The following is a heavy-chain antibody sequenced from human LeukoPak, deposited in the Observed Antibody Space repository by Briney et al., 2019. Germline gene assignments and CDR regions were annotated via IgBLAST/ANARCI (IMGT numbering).Heavy chain of an antibody. J-gene: IGHJ6*03. CDR1: GFTFSSYA. CDR3: AKCEDCSSTSCQRPVYYYYYMDV. Sequence: GGSLRLSCAASGFTFSSYAMSWVRQAPGKGLEWVSAISGSGGSTYYADSVKGRFTISRDNSKNTLYLQMNSLRAEDTAVYYCAKCEDCSSTSCQRPVYYYYYMDVWGKGTTVTVSS. V-gene: IGHV3-23*01. D-gene: IGHD2-2*01. CDR2: ISGSGGST.